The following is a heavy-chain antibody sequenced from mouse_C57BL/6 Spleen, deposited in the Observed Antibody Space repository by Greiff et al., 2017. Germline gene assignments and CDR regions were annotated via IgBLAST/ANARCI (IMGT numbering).Heavy chain of an antibody. CDR3: AREGYDYGQAWFAY. V-gene: IGHV5-6*01. CDR1: GFTFSSYG. D-gene: IGHD2-4*01. J-gene: IGHJ3*01. Sequence: VQLKESGGDLVKPGGSLKLSCAASGFTFSSYGMSWVRQTPDKRLEWVATISSGGSYTYYPDSVKGRFTISRDNAKNTLYLQMSSLKSEDTAMYYCAREGYDYGQAWFAYWGQGTLVTVSA. CDR2: ISSGGSYT.